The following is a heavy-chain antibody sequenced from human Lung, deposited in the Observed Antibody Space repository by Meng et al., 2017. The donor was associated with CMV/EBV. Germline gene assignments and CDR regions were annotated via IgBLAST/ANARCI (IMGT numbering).Heavy chain of an antibody. CDR1: NGSFSGYY. Sequence: SETLSLTXAVYNGSFSGYYWSWIRQPPGKGLEWIGEINHSGSTNYNPSLESRVTISVDTSKNQFSLKLSSVTAADTAVYYCARWVAVVPAARYYFYYYGMDVWGQGTTVTVSS. D-gene: IGHD2-2*01. J-gene: IGHJ6*02. V-gene: IGHV4-34*01. CDR2: INHSGST. CDR3: ARWVAVVPAARYYFYYYGMDV.